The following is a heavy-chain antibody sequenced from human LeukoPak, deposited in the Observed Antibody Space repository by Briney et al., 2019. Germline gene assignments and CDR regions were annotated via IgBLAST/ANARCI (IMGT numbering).Heavy chain of an antibody. CDR1: GYTFTSDC. V-gene: IGHV1-46*01. D-gene: IGHD1-26*01. CDR3: AGSSHQRNWFDP. CDR2: VHSSGGVI. J-gene: IGHJ5*02. Sequence: ASVKVSCKASGYTFTSDCMNWVRQAPGQGLEWMGIVHSSGGVIKYAQEFQDRLTVTRDTSTSTIYMELSSLRSEDTAVYYCAGSSHQRNWFDPWGQGTLVIVSS.